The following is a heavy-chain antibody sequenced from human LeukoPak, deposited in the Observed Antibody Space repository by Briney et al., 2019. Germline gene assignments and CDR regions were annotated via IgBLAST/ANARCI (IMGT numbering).Heavy chain of an antibody. Sequence: ASVKVSCKASGGTFSSYAISWVRQAPGQGLEWMGRIIPIFGTANYAQKFQGRVTITTDESTSTAYMELSSLRSEDTAVYYCARVRRGYYYMDVWGKGTTVTVSS. D-gene: IGHD3-22*01. CDR2: IIPIFGTA. CDR1: GGTFSSYA. J-gene: IGHJ6*03. CDR3: ARVRRGYYYMDV. V-gene: IGHV1-69*05.